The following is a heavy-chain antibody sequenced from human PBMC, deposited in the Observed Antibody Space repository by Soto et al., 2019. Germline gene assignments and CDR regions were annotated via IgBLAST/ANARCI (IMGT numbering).Heavy chain of an antibody. V-gene: IGHV4-61*01. J-gene: IGHJ3*02. CDR3: ARGGRYDAFDI. D-gene: IGHD1-1*01. CDR2: IYYSGST. Sequence: SLTCTVSGGSVSSGSYYWSWIRQPPGKGLEWIGYIYYSGSTNYNPSLKSRVTISVDTSKNQFSLKLSSVTAADTAVYYCARGGRYDAFDIWGQGTMVTVSS. CDR1: GGSVSSGSYY.